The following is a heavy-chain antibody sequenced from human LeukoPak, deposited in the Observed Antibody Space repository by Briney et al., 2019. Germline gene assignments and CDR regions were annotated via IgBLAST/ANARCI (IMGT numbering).Heavy chain of an antibody. CDR3: AREYTLYRSGWFLDY. CDR2: IDYGGST. D-gene: IGHD6-19*01. Sequence: SETLSLTCAVSGDSSSTSIYYWAWIRQPPGKGVEWIGGIDYGGSTYYNPSLKSRATISIDTSKNQFSLNLTSVAAADTAVYYCAREYTLYRSGWFLDYWGQGTLVTVSS. J-gene: IGHJ4*02. CDR1: GDSSSTSIYY. V-gene: IGHV4-39*07.